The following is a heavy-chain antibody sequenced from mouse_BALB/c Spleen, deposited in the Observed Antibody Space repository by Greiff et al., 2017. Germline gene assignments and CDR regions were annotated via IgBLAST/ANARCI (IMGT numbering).Heavy chain of an antibody. CDR2: IYPGSGST. CDR1: GYNFTSYW. CDR3: GGYDGYYEFAY. Sequence: QVQLQQPGAELVKPGTSVKLSCKASGYNFTSYWINWVKLRPGQGLEWIGDIYPGSGSTNYNEKFKSKATLTVDTSSSTAYMQLSSLASEDSALYYCGGYDGYYEFAYWGQGTLVTVSA. D-gene: IGHD2-3*01. V-gene: IGHV1-55*01. J-gene: IGHJ3*01.